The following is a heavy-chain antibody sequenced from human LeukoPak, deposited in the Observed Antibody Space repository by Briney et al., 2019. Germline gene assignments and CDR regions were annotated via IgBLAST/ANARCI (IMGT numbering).Heavy chain of an antibody. V-gene: IGHV6-1*01. CDR2: TYYRSKWYN. CDR3: ARGHSSSWFLALVRYGMYV. J-gene: IGHJ6*02. D-gene: IGHD6-13*01. CDR1: GDTVSSNSAA. Sequence: SQTLSLTCAISGDTVSSNSAAWNWIRQSPSRGLEWLARTYYRSKWYNDYAVSVKSRITINPDTSKNQFSLQLNSVTPEDTAVYYCARGHSSSWFLALVRYGMYVWGQGTTVTVS.